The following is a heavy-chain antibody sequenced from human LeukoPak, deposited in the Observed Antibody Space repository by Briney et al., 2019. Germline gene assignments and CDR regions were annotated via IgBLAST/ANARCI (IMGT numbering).Heavy chain of an antibody. J-gene: IGHJ4*02. D-gene: IGHD3-22*01. V-gene: IGHV4-39*01. CDR3: AGYYYDSSGYLG. Sequence: SETLSLTCTVSGGSINSSGYYWAWIRQPPGKGLEWIGTISYSGNTYCKPSLMSRVTISVDTSRDQFSLRLTSVTAADTAVYYCAGYYYDSSGYLGCGQGTLVTVSS. CDR2: ISYSGNT. CDR1: GGSINSSGYY.